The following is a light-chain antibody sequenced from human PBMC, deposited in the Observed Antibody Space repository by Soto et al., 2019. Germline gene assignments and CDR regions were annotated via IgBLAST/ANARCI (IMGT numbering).Light chain of an antibody. V-gene: IGKV3-15*01. Sequence: ESVLTQTKGTLSFAPGEGATLSCRASQSLTSSYLAWYQQKPGQAPRLLIYGASTRATGIPARFSGSGSGTEFTLTISSLQSEDFAVYYCQQYNNLPRTFGQGTKVDI. CDR2: GAS. CDR1: QSLTSSY. J-gene: IGKJ1*01. CDR3: QQYNNLPRT.